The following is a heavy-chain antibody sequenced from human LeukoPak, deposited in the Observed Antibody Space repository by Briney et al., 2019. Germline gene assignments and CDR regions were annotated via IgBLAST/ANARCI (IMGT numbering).Heavy chain of an antibody. CDR2: ISFDGSNK. D-gene: IGHD3-10*01. CDR1: GFTFSSYG. CDR3: AKDRRGPRYGSGSSILDY. J-gene: IGHJ4*02. V-gene: IGHV3-30*18. Sequence: GGSLRLSCAASGFTFSSYGMHWVRQAPGKGLEWVAVISFDGSNKYYADSVKGRFTISRDNSKNTLYLQMNSLRAEDTAVYYCAKDRRGPRYGSGSSILDYWGQGTLVTVSS.